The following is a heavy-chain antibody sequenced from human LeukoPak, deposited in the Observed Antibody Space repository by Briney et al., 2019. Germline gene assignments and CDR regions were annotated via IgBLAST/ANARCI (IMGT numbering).Heavy chain of an antibody. CDR3: ARHDGGSSVDY. D-gene: IGHD4-23*01. CDR1: GGSISSYY. Sequence: SETLSLTCTVSGGSISSYYWSWIRQPPGKGLEWIGYIYYSGSTNYSPSLKSRVTISVDTSKNQFSLKLSSVTAADTAVYYCARHDGGSSVDYWGQGTLVTVSS. J-gene: IGHJ4*02. V-gene: IGHV4-59*08. CDR2: IYYSGST.